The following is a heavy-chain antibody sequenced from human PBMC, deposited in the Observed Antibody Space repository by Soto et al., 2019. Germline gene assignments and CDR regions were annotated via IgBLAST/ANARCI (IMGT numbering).Heavy chain of an antibody. V-gene: IGHV1-2*02. CDR2: INPNSGNT. J-gene: IGHJ6*03. Sequence: ASVKVSCKASGYTFTGYYMHWVRQAPGQGLEWMGWINPNSGNTNYAQKFQGRVTMTRNTSISTAYMELSSLRSDDTAVYYCARGRSVVVVAATTLTSYYYYMDVWGKGTTVTVSS. CDR1: GYTFTGYY. CDR3: ARGRSVVVVAATTLTSYYYYMDV. D-gene: IGHD2-15*01.